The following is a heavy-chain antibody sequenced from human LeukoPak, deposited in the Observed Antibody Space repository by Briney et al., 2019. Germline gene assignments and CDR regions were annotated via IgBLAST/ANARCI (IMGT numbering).Heavy chain of an antibody. CDR3: VSDRDWGFDY. CDR2: IRSGGSSN. J-gene: IGHJ4*02. V-gene: IGHV3-30*02. Sequence: QAGGSLRLSCAASGFTFSIQGVHWVRQAPGKGLEGVTFIRSGGSSNYYVDCVKGRFTLSRDNFKTPLSLQMNSLRAEDTAVYYCVSDRDWGFDYWGQGTLVTVSS. CDR1: GFTFSIQG. D-gene: IGHD3/OR15-3a*01.